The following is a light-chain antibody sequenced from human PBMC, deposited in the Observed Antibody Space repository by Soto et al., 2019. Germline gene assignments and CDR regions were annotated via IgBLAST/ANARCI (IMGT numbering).Light chain of an antibody. CDR1: QSLSSIY. CDR3: QQYGSSRYT. Sequence: EIVLTQSPGTLSLSPGERATLSCRASQSLSSIYLAWYQQKPGQAPRLLIYGASSRATGSPDRFSGSGSGTDFSLAISRLEPEDSAVYYCQQYGSSRYTFGQGTKLEI. J-gene: IGKJ2*01. V-gene: IGKV3-20*01. CDR2: GAS.